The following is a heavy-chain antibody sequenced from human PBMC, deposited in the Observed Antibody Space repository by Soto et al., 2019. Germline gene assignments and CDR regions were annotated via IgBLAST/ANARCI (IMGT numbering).Heavy chain of an antibody. V-gene: IGHV3-30-3*01. Sequence: QVQLVESGGGVVPPGGSLRVSCVVSGFTFNSYNMHWVRQAPGEGLELVAVISFDGANTFYADSVKGRFTISRDTSRDTLYLQMSRLRVEDTAVYYFARDGYNRGGFDYWGQGTLVSVSS. CDR3: ARDGYNRGGFDY. CDR1: GFTFNSYN. CDR2: ISFDGANT. D-gene: IGHD6-25*01. J-gene: IGHJ4*02.